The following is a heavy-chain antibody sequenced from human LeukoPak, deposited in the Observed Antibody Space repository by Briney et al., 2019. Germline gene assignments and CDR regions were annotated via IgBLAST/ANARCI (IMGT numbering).Heavy chain of an antibody. CDR3: ARDLDYDFWSGYYTLYYYYGMDV. D-gene: IGHD3-3*01. Sequence: SVKVSCKASGGTFSSYAISWVRQAPGQGLEWMGGIIPIFGTANYAQKFQGKVTITADESTSTAYMELSSLRSADTAVYYCARDLDYDFWSGYYTLYYYYGMDVWGQGTTVTVSS. J-gene: IGHJ6*02. V-gene: IGHV1-69*13. CDR2: IIPIFGTA. CDR1: GGTFSSYA.